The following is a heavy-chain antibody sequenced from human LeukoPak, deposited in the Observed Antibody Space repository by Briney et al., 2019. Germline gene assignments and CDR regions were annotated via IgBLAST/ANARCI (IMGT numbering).Heavy chain of an antibody. CDR2: IYYSGST. V-gene: IGHV4-39*01. CDR1: GGSISSSNYY. J-gene: IGHJ4*02. CDR3: ARHTYYFDY. Sequence: PSETLSLTCTVSGGSISSSNYYWGWIRQPPGKGLEWIASIYYSGSTYYNPSLKSRLTISVDASKNQLSLKLSSVTAADTAIYYCARHTYYFDYWGQGTLVTVSS.